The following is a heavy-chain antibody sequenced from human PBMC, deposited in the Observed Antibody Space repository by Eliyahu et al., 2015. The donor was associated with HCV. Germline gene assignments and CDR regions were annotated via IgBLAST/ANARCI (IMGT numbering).Heavy chain of an antibody. CDR2: IFYTGGT. Sequence: QVQLQESGPGLVKPSETLSLTCTVSGGSINSYXWGWIRQPPGKGLEWISYIFYTGGTYYNPSLESRVTISLGTSKNQFSLNLNSVNAADSAVYYCVRGSGEPPIPDYWGQGTLVTVSS. J-gene: IGHJ4*02. CDR1: GGSINSYX. V-gene: IGHV4-59*01. D-gene: IGHD6-19*01. CDR3: VRGSGEPPIPDY.